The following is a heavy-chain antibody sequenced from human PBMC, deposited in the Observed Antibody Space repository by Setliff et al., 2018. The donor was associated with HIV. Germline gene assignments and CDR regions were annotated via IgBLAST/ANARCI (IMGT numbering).Heavy chain of an antibody. V-gene: IGHV1-3*01. Sequence: ASVKVSCKASGYTFTGYAMHWVRQAPGQRLEWMGWIHAGNGYTKYSQKFQGRVTFTRDTSASAAYMDLSSLRSEDTAVYYCARDSRGIVLMVYAISDNWFDPWGQGTLVTVSS. CDR1: GYTFTGYA. D-gene: IGHD2-8*01. CDR2: IHAGNGYT. J-gene: IGHJ5*02. CDR3: ARDSRGIVLMVYAISDNWFDP.